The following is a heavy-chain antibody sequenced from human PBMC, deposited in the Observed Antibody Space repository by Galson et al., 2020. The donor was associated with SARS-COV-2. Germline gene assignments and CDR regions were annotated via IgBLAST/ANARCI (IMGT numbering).Heavy chain of an antibody. J-gene: IGHJ4*02. Sequence: TGGSLRLSCATSGFTFNNHGMNWVRQAPGKGLEWVSYISSGATNIYYADSVKGRFTISRDNAKSSLYLLMNSLRAEDTALYYCARGSLSGWFIDYWGRGTLVTVSS. CDR2: ISSGATNI. CDR3: ARGSLSGWFIDY. V-gene: IGHV3-48*03. CDR1: GFTFNNHG. D-gene: IGHD6-19*01.